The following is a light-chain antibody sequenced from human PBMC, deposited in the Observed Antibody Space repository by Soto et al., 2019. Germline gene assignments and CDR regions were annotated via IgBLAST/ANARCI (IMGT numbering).Light chain of an antibody. J-gene: IGLJ3*02. CDR1: SSDVGGYDH. CDR3: YSYRGSNAWV. CDR2: EVS. Sequence: QSALTQPPSASGSPGQSVTIPCTGTSSDVGGYDHVSWYQHHPGTAPKLMIYEVSNRPSGASNRFSGSKSGNTASLTISGLQTEDEADYYCYSYRGSNAWVFGGGTKLTVL. V-gene: IGLV2-14*01.